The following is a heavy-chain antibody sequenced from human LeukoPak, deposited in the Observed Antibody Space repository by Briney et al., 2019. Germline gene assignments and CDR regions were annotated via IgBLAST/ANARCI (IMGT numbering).Heavy chain of an antibody. J-gene: IGHJ4*02. Sequence: GGSLRLSCAASGFTFSSYGMHWVRQAPGKGLEWVAFIRYDGSNKYYADSVKGRFTISRDNSKNTLYLQMNSLRAEDTAVYYCAKGLSTVTFLDYWGQGTLVTVSS. CDR1: GFTFSSYG. CDR3: AKGLSTVTFLDY. V-gene: IGHV3-30*02. D-gene: IGHD4-17*01. CDR2: IRYDGSNK.